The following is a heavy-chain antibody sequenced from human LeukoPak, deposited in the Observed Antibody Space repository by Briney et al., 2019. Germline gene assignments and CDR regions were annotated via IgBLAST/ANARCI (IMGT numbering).Heavy chain of an antibody. J-gene: IGHJ4*02. CDR1: XFVFXXXP. V-gene: IGHV3-48*02. CDR3: ARDYDWAFDY. D-gene: IGHD1-1*01. Sequence: LRLSXXXXXFVFXXXPINWVRQAPGKGLEWISHIRISRGITTFNYADSVNGRFSISRDDANLLVFLQMDSLTDDDTAVYYCARDYDWAFDYWGQGSLVPVSS. CDR2: IRISRGITTF.